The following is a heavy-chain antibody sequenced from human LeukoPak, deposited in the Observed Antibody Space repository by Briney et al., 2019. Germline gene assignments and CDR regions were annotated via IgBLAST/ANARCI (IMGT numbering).Heavy chain of an antibody. CDR2: ISYDGSNK. D-gene: IGHD2-15*01. CDR3: ARGPNEGGSFDY. V-gene: IGHV3-30*04. Sequence: GGSLRLSCAASGFTFSSYAMHWVRQAPGKGLEWVAVISYDGSNKYYADSVKGRFTISRDNSKNTLYLQMNSLRAEDTAVYYCARGPNEGGSFDYWGQGTLVTVSS. J-gene: IGHJ4*02. CDR1: GFTFSSYA.